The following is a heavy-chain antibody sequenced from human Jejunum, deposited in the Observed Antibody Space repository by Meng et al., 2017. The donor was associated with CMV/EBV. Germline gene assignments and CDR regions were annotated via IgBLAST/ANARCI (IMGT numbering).Heavy chain of an antibody. Sequence: SCAASGFAFSGYWMHWVRQAPGKGLVWVSRINSDGSTTNYADSVKGRFTISRDNAKNTLYLQMNSLRAEDTAVYYCASSIEATGDRWGQGTLVTVSS. V-gene: IGHV3-74*01. D-gene: IGHD6-13*01. CDR2: INSDGSTT. J-gene: IGHJ5*02. CDR3: ASSIEATGDR. CDR1: GFAFSGYW.